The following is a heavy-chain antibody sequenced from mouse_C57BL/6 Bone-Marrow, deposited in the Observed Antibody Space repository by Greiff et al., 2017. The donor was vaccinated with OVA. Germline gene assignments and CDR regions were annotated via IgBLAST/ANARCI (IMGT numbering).Heavy chain of an antibody. V-gene: IGHV5-9*01. CDR1: GFTFSSYT. CDR3: ARLRGFDY. J-gene: IGHJ2*01. Sequence: DVHLVESGGGLVKPGGSLKLSCAASGFTFSSYTMSWVRQTPEKRLEWVATISGGGGNTYYPDSVKGRFTISRDNAKNTLYLQMSSLRSEDTALYYCARLRGFDYWGQGTTLTVSS. CDR2: ISGGGGNT.